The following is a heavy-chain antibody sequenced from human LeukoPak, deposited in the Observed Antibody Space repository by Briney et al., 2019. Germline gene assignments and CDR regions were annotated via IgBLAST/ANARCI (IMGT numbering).Heavy chain of an antibody. V-gene: IGHV1-8*02. CDR2: MNPNSGNT. Sequence: ASVKVSCKASGYTFTSYDINWVRQATGQGLEWMGWMNPNSGNTGYAQKLQGRVTMTTDTSTSTAYMELRSLRSDDTAVYYCARDLSLGPHHYGEPFDYWGQGTLVTVSP. J-gene: IGHJ4*02. CDR3: ARDLSLGPHHYGEPFDY. D-gene: IGHD4-17*01. CDR1: GYTFTSYD.